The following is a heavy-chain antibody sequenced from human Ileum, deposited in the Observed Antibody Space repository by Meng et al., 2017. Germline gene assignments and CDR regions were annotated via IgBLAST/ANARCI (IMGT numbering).Heavy chain of an antibody. CDR1: GLTFTNYA. CDR2: INDDGGKS. J-gene: IGHJ4*02. V-gene: IGHV3-23*01. D-gene: IGHD3/OR15-3a*01. Sequence: GESLKISCAVSGLTFTNYAMTWVRQAPGRGLEWVSGINDDGGKSFYADPVKGRFTISRDNSKSTLYLQMNSLRAEDSAVYSCVKGGWRTVFDYWGRGTPVTVSS. CDR3: VKGGWRTVFDY.